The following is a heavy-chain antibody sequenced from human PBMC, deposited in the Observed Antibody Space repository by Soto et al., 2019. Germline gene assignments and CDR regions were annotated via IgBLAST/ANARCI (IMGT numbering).Heavy chain of an antibody. V-gene: IGHV3-21*01. CDR1: GFSFSSDS. J-gene: IGHJ5*01. Sequence: LRLSCAASGFSFSSDSMGWVRQAPGKGLEWVSSISSSGSFMNYADSVKGRFTISRDNAKNSLYLQMSGLKDEDTAVYYCARDPPTGTTLDWVDSWGQGTLVTVSS. CDR2: ISSSGSFM. CDR3: ARDPPTGTTLDWVDS. D-gene: IGHD1-7*01.